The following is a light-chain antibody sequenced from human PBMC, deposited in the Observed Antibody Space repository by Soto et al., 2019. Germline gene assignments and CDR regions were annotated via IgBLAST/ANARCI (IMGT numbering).Light chain of an antibody. V-gene: IGLV2-8*01. J-gene: IGLJ1*01. CDR2: EVN. CDR1: SSDVGGYNY. CDR3: TSYAGGNNV. Sequence: QSALTQPPSASGSPGQSVTISCTGTSSDVGGYNYVSWYQQHPDKVPKLMVYEVNKRPSGVPDRFSGSKSGNTASLTVSGLQAEDEADYYCTSYAGGNNVFGTGTTLTVL.